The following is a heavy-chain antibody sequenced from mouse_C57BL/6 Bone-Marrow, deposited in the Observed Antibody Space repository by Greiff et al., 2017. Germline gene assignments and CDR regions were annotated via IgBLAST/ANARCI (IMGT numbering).Heavy chain of an antibody. V-gene: IGHV1-61*01. D-gene: IGHD1-1*02. J-gene: IGHJ3*01. Sequence: QVQLQQSGAELVRPGSSVKLSCTASGFTFTSYWMDWVQQRPGQGLEWIGNIYPSDSETHYNQKVKDKATLTVAKSSSTAYMQLSSLTSEDSAVYYCASGSYVVRWFAYWGQGTLVTVSA. CDR1: GFTFTSYW. CDR2: IYPSDSET. CDR3: ASGSYVVRWFAY.